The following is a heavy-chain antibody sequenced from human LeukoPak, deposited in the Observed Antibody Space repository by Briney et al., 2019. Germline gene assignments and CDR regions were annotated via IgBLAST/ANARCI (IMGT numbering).Heavy chain of an antibody. J-gene: IGHJ3*02. CDR2: ISGSGGST. Sequence: PGGSLRLSCAASGFTFSSYAMSWVRQAPGEGLEWVSAISGSGGSTYYADSVKGRFTISKDNSKNTLCLQMNSLRDPDTALYYCAKGGRVGATICEAFDIWGQGTMVTVSS. CDR3: AKGGRVGATICEAFDI. V-gene: IGHV3-23*01. CDR1: GFTFSSYA. D-gene: IGHD1-26*01.